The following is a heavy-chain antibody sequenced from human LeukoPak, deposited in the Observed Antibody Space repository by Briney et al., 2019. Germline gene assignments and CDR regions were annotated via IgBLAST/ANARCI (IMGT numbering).Heavy chain of an antibody. CDR3: ARTPGIAAAGRVFDY. D-gene: IGHD6-13*01. V-gene: IGHV4-59*01. CDR1: GDSISTYY. CDR2: IYYSGST. J-gene: IGHJ4*02. Sequence: SETLSLTCTVSGDSISTYYWSWIRQPPGKGLEWIGYIYYSGSTNYNPSLKSRVTISVDTSKNQFSLKLSSVTAADTAVYYCARTPGIAAAGRVFDYWGQGTLVTVSS.